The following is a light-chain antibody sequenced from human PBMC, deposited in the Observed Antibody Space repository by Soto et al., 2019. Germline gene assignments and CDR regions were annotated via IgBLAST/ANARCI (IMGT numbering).Light chain of an antibody. Sequence: EIVLTQSPGTLSLSPGERATLSCRASQSVTNSFLAWYQQKPGQAPRLLIYGTSSRATGIPDRFSGSGSGTDFTLTISGLEPEDFAVYSCQQYGSSPTFGGGTKVDI. J-gene: IGKJ4*01. CDR2: GTS. CDR1: QSVTNSF. V-gene: IGKV3-20*01. CDR3: QQYGSSPT.